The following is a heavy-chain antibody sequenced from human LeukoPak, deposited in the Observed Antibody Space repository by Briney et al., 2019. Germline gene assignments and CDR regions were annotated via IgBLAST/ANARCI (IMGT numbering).Heavy chain of an antibody. CDR1: GYSISSGYY. J-gene: IGHJ3*02. V-gene: IGHV4-38-2*02. CDR2: IYYSGRT. Sequence: NPSETLSLTCTVSGYSISSGYYWGWIRQPPGKGLEWIGSIYYSGRTYYNPSLKSRVTISVDTSKNQFSLKLSSVTAADTAVYYCASLGIVGAKRDAFDIWGQGTMVTVSS. D-gene: IGHD1-26*01. CDR3: ASLGIVGAKRDAFDI.